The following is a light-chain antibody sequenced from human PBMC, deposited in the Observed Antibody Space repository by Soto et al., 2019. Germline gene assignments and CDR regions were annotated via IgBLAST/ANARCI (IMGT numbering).Light chain of an antibody. Sequence: LAQPASVSGSPGQSITISCTGTSSDVGGYNYVSWYQQHPGKAPKLMIYEVSNRPSGVSNRFSGSKSGNTASLTISGLQAEDEADYYCSSYTSSSTLVFGGGTQLTVL. J-gene: IGLJ3*02. CDR1: SSDVGGYNY. CDR3: SSYTSSSTLV. CDR2: EVS. V-gene: IGLV2-14*01.